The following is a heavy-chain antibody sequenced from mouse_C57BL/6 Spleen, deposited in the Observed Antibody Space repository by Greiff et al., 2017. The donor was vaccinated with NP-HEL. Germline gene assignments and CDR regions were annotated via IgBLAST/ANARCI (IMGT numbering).Heavy chain of an antibody. J-gene: IGHJ3*01. CDR1: GYTFTSYW. CDR2: IHPNSGST. V-gene: IGHV1-64*01. Sequence: QVQLKQSGAELVKPGASVKLSCKASGYTFTSYWMHWVKQRPGQGLEWIGMIHPNSGSTNYNEKFKSKATLTVDKSSSTAYMQLSSLTSEDSAVYYCAGSNYGFAYWGQGTLVTVSA. D-gene: IGHD2-5*01. CDR3: AGSNYGFAY.